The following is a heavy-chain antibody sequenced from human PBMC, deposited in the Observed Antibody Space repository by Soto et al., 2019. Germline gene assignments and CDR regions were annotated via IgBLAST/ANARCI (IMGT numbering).Heavy chain of an antibody. D-gene: IGHD3-10*01. Sequence: EVQLVESGGGLVQPGGSLRLSCAASEFTFSGRSVHWVRQAPGKGLVWVSGIDKVGTDSTYADSVKGRVTSSRDNAKNTVYLQMNSLRVEDTAVYSCDRGWFGPAVWCKGNTVTVSS. CDR1: EFTFSGRS. CDR3: DRGWFGPAV. J-gene: IGHJ6*03. V-gene: IGHV3-74*01. CDR2: IDKVGTDS.